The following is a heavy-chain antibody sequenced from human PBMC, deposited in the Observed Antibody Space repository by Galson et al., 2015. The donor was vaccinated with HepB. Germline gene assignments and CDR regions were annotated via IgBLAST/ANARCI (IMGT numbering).Heavy chain of an antibody. CDR1: GFTFSSYG. D-gene: IGHD1-26*01. CDR2: ISYDGINK. Sequence: SLRLSCAASGFTFSSYGMHWVRQAPGKGLEWVAVISYDGINKYYADSVKGRFTISRDNSKNTLYLQMNSLRAEDTAVYYCAKDPTSYSGSYFSYFHYWGQGTLVTVSS. V-gene: IGHV3-30*18. CDR3: AKDPTSYSGSYFSYFHY. J-gene: IGHJ4*02.